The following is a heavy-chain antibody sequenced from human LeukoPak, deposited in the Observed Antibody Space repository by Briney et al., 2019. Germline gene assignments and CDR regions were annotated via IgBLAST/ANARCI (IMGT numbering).Heavy chain of an antibody. CDR2: ISYDGSSK. Sequence: GGSLRLSCAASGFTFSSYAIHWVRQAPGKGLDWVALISYDGSSKYYADSVKGRFTISRDSSTLYLQMNSLRAEDTAMYYCAGAYSNTQRMPDNWGQGTLVTVSS. D-gene: IGHD5-12*01. CDR3: AGAYSNTQRMPDN. CDR1: GFTFSSYA. J-gene: IGHJ4*02. V-gene: IGHV3-30-3*01.